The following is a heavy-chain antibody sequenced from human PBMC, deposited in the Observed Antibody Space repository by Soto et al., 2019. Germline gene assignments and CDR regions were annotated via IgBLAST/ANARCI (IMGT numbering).Heavy chain of an antibody. D-gene: IGHD3-9*01. CDR1: GFTFTSYA. CDR2: ITDGGDNK. CDR3: TQDGGSRDWLTVN. Sequence: EVQLLESGGDLVQPGGSLRLSCAASGFTFTSYAMSWIRQAPGKGLEWVSAITDGGDNKYYADSVKGRFTISRDNSKNTLYLQMTSLRAVDTAFYYCTQDGGSRDWLTVNWGEGTLVTVSS. V-gene: IGHV3-23*01. J-gene: IGHJ4*02.